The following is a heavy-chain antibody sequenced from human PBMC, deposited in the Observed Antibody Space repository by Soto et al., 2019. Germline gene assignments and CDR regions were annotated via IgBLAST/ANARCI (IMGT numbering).Heavy chain of an antibody. D-gene: IGHD5-18*01. J-gene: IGHJ5*02. CDR1: GGTFSSYA. CDR3: ARDQYSYGPRWFDP. CDR2: IIPIFGTA. V-gene: IGHV1-69*13. Sequence: SVKVSCKASGGTFSSYAISWVRQAPGQGLEWMGGIIPIFGTANYAQKFQGRVTITADESTSTAYMELSSLRSEDTAVYYCARDQYSYGPRWFDPWGQGTLVTLSS.